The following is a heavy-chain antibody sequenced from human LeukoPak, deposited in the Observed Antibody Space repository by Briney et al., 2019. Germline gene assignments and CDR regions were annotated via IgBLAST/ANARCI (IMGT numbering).Heavy chain of an antibody. J-gene: IGHJ4*02. D-gene: IGHD3-3*01. Sequence: PSETLSLTCAVYGGSFSGYYWSWIRQPPGKGLEWIGEINHSGSTNYNPSLKSRVTISVDTSKNQFSLKLSSVTAADTAVYYYAXGRAXXXXXXGYYSLGIDYWGQGTLVTVSS. V-gene: IGHV4-34*01. CDR2: INHSGST. CDR1: GGSFSGYY. CDR3: AXGRAXXXXXXGYYSLGIDY.